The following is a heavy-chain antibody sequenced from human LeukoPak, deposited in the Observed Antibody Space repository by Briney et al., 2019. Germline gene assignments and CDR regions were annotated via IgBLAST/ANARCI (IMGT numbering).Heavy chain of an antibody. D-gene: IGHD4-11*01. CDR1: GFTFSSYS. J-gene: IGHJ4*02. CDR3: AIDLTTVTTAFFVY. CDR2: ISSSSTYI. V-gene: IGHV3-21*06. Sequence: GGSLRLSCAASGFTFSSYSMNWVRQAPGKGLEWVSSISSSSTYIYYADSVKGRFTISRDNAKNSLYLQMNNLRAEDTAVYYCAIDLTTVTTAFFVYWGQGALVTVSS.